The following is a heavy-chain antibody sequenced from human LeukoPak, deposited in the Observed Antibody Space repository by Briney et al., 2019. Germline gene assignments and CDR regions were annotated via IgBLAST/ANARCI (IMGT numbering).Heavy chain of an antibody. Sequence: GGSLRLSCAASGFTFSTYTMTWVRQAPGKGLEWVSGIHSGGSTYYADSVKGRFTISRDNSKNTLYLQMNSLRAEDTAVYYCARDRDSSGYEYYFDYWGQGTLVTVSS. V-gene: IGHV3-66*01. CDR1: GFTFSTYT. J-gene: IGHJ4*02. CDR3: ARDRDSSGYEYYFDY. D-gene: IGHD3-22*01. CDR2: IHSGGST.